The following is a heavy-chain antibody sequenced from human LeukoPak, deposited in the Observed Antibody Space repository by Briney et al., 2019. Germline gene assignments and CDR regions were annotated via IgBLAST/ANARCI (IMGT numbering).Heavy chain of an antibody. D-gene: IGHD6-6*01. Sequence: GGSLRLSCAASGFTFSDYYMSWIRQAPGKGLEWVSYISSSGSTIYYADSVKGRFTISRDNAKNSLYLQMNSLRAEDAAVYYCARMGIAARPPWFDPWGQGTLVTVSS. V-gene: IGHV3-11*04. CDR1: GFTFSDYY. CDR3: ARMGIAARPPWFDP. J-gene: IGHJ5*02. CDR2: ISSSGSTI.